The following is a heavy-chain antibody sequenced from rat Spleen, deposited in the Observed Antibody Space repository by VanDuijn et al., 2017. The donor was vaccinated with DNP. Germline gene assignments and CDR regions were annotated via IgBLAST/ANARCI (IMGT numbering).Heavy chain of an antibody. CDR2: IHYDGGST. J-gene: IGHJ2*01. Sequence: EVQLVESGGGLVQPGRSLKLSCAASGFTFSDYYMAWVRQAPMKGLEWVAYIHYDGGSTYYGDSVKGRFTISRDNAKSTLYLQMNSLRSEDMATYYGVRRLTGIDYWGKGVMVTVSS. CDR1: GFTFSDYY. CDR3: VRRLTGIDY. V-gene: IGHV5-22*01. D-gene: IGHD5-1*01.